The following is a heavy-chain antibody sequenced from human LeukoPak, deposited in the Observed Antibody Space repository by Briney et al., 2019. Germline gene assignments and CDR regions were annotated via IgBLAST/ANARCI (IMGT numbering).Heavy chain of an antibody. D-gene: IGHD1-26*01. CDR3: ARSLVVGATYPYH. CDR2: ISSSSSTI. Sequence: GGSLRLSCAAPGFTFSSYGMTWVRQAPGKGLEWVSYISSSSSTIYYADSVKGRFTISRDNAKNSLYLQLNSLRAEDTAVYYCARSLVVGATYPYHWGQGTLVTVSS. J-gene: IGHJ5*02. V-gene: IGHV3-48*01. CDR1: GFTFSSYG.